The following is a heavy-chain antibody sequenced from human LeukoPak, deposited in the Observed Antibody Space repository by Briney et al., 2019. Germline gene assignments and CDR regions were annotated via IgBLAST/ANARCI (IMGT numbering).Heavy chain of an antibody. J-gene: IGHJ6*03. D-gene: IGHD6-19*01. CDR1: GYTFTGYY. V-gene: IGHV1-2*02. CDR3: ARDKEQWLADYYYYYMDV. Sequence: ASVKVSCKASGYTFTGYYMHWVRQAPGQGLEWMGWINPNSGGTNYAQKFQGRVTMTRDTSISTAYMELRSLRSDDTAVYYCARDKEQWLADYYYYYMDVWGKGTTVTVSS. CDR2: INPNSGGT.